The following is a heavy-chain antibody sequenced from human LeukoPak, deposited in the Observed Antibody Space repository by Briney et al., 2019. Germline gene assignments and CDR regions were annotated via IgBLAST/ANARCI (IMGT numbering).Heavy chain of an antibody. D-gene: IGHD6-13*01. CDR1: GGSLSSGGYS. Sequence: SETLSLTCAVSGGSLSSGGYSWSWIRQPPGKGLEWIGYIYHSGSTYYNPSLKSRVTISVDRSKNQFSLKLSSVTAADTAVYYCARESYSSSWYSSYFDYWGQGTLVTVSS. V-gene: IGHV4-30-2*01. CDR3: ARESYSSSWYSSYFDY. J-gene: IGHJ4*02. CDR2: IYHSGST.